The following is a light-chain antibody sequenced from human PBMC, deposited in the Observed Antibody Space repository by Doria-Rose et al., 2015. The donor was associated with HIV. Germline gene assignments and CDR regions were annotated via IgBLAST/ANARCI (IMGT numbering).Light chain of an antibody. Sequence: QSPGKTVTISCTRSRGSVASNYVQWYQQRPGSSPTTVIYEDNQRPSGVPDRFSGSIDSSSNSASLTISGLKTEDEADYYCQSYDSSTWVFGGGTKLTVL. CDR3: QSYDSSTWV. J-gene: IGLJ3*02. V-gene: IGLV6-57*01. CDR2: EDN. CDR1: RGSVASNY.